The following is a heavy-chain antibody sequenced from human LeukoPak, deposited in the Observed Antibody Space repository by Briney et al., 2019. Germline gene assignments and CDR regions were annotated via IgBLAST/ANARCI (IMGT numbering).Heavy chain of an antibody. CDR2: IIPILGIA. CDR3: ARVGSGYDDYY. Sequence: SVKVSCKASGGTFSSYAISWVRQAPGQGLEWMGRIIPILGIANYAQKLQGRVTMTTDTSTSTAYMELRSLRSDDTAVYYCARVGSGYDDYYWGQGTLVTVSS. D-gene: IGHD5-12*01. CDR1: GGTFSSYA. J-gene: IGHJ4*02. V-gene: IGHV1-69*04.